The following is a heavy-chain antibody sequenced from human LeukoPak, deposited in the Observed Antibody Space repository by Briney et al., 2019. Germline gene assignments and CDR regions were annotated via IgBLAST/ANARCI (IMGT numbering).Heavy chain of an antibody. J-gene: IGHJ4*02. D-gene: IGHD3-16*01. CDR1: GLTFNVAW. V-gene: IGHV3-15*01. CDR2: IKSKTDGETT. CDR3: LTDPSYETNN. Sequence: GESLKISCAVSGLTFNVAWMSWVRQAPGKGLEWIGRIKSKTDGETTDYAAPLRGRFSISRDDSKDTLYLQMNSLKAEDTAVYYCLTDPSYETNNWGQGTLVTVSS.